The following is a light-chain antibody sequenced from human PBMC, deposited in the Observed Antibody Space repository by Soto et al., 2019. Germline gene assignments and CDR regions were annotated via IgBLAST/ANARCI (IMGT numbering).Light chain of an antibody. V-gene: IGLV2-14*01. Sequence: QSVLTQPASVSGSPGQSITISCTGTSSDVGSYNYVSWYQQYLGKAPKLMIYDVSNRPSGVSYRFSGSKSGNTASLTISGLQAEDEADYYCSSYTTSSTHVVFGGGTKVTVL. CDR2: DVS. J-gene: IGLJ2*01. CDR1: SSDVGSYNY. CDR3: SSYTTSSTHVV.